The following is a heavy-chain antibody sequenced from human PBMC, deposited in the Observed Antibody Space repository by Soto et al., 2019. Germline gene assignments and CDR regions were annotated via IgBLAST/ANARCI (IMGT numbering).Heavy chain of an antibody. V-gene: IGHV3-30-3*01. J-gene: IGHJ4*02. CDR3: ARDHHYDSSGYHPFGYYFDY. CDR1: GFTFSTYA. D-gene: IGHD3-22*01. Sequence: SLILSCAASGFTFSTYAMHWVRQAPGKGLEWVSLIPYDGSKKYYADSVKGRFTISRDSSKNTLYLQMNSLRSEDTAMYYCARDHHYDSSGYHPFGYYFDYWGQGTPVTVS. CDR2: IPYDGSKK.